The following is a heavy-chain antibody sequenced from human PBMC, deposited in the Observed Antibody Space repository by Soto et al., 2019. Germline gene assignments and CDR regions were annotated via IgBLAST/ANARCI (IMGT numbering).Heavy chain of an antibody. D-gene: IGHD3-22*01. V-gene: IGHV1-2*02. CDR3: ATGSVIIRADY. J-gene: IGHJ4*02. CDR2: INPNSGGT. CDR1: GYTFTGSQ. Sequence: QVQLVQSGAEVRQTGASVKVSCKASGYTFTGSQMHWVRQAPGQGLEWVGWINPNSGGTNYAQRFQGRVTMTRDTFISTAYMEVSGLRSDDTGVYYCATGSVIIRADYWGQGTLVTVSS.